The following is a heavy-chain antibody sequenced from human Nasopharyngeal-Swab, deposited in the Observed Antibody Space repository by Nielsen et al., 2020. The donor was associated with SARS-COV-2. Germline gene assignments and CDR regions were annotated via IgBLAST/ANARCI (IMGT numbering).Heavy chain of an antibody. V-gene: IGHV4-31*03. Sequence: TLSLTCTVSGASISSVGYYWSWIRQHPGKGLEWIGYIYYSGSTYYNPSLKSRVTISVDTSKNQFSLKLSSVTAADTAVYYCARVNLGGSDIRVDYWGQGTLVTVSS. CDR3: ARVNLGGSDIRVDY. D-gene: IGHD2-2*02. J-gene: IGHJ4*02. CDR2: IYYSGST. CDR1: GASISSVGYY.